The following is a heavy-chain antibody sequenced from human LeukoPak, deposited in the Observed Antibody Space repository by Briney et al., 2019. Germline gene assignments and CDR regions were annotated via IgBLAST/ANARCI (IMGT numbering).Heavy chain of an antibody. V-gene: IGHV4-34*01. Sequence: SSETLSLTCAVYGGSFSGYYWSWIRQPPGKGLEWIGEINHSGSTNYNPSLKSRVTISVDTSKNQFSLKLSSVTAADTAVYYCARGYDFWSGYYRDAFDIWGQGTMVTVSS. CDR2: INHSGST. CDR1: GGSFSGYY. CDR3: ARGYDFWSGYYRDAFDI. D-gene: IGHD3-3*01. J-gene: IGHJ3*02.